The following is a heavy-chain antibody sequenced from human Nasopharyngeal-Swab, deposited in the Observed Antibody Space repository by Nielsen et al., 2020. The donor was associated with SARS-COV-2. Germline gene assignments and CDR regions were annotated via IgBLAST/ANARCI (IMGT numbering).Heavy chain of an antibody. CDR2: IGDKDHNYAT. CDR1: GFIFSASA. J-gene: IGHJ4*02. Sequence: GESLKISCAASGFIFSASAIHWVRQASGKGLEWVGRIGDKDHNYATTYGAAVQGRVTIPRDDSKNTAFLQMDSLKTEDTALYYCTTDFYFDYWGQGTLVTVSS. CDR3: TTDFYFDY. V-gene: IGHV3-73*01.